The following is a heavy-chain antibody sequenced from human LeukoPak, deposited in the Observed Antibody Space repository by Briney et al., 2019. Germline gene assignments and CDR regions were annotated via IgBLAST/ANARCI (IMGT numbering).Heavy chain of an antibody. V-gene: IGHV1-2*02. CDR3: ARGYYYDSSGYYY. D-gene: IGHD3-22*01. Sequence: ASVKVSCKASGYTFTGYYIHWVRQAPGQGLEWMGWINPHSGGTNYAQKFQGRVTMTRDTSISTAYMELSRLRSDDTAVYYCARGYYYDSSGYYYWGQGTLVTVSS. CDR1: GYTFTGYY. J-gene: IGHJ4*02. CDR2: INPHSGGT.